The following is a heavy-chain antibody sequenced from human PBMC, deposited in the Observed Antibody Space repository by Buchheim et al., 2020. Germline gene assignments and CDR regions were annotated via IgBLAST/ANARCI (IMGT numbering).Heavy chain of an antibody. J-gene: IGHJ5*02. CDR1: GDSISRSKS. V-gene: IGHV4-4*02. D-gene: IGHD1-26*01. CDR2: IYFGGRT. CDR3: ARADSKWEGLGS. Sequence: QVKLQESGPGLVQPSGTLSLICAVSGDSISRSKSWNWVRQPPGRGLEWIGEIYFGGRTNYNPSLKSRIMIPVDESKNHFSLNLTSVTAADTAVYYCARADSKWEGLGSWGQGTL.